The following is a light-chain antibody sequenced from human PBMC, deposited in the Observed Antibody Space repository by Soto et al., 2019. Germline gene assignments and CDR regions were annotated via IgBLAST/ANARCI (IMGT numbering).Light chain of an antibody. CDR1: QSVTSSY. J-gene: IGKJ2*01. Sequence: EIVLTQSPDTLSLSPGERATLSCRASQSVTSSYLAWYQQKPGHAPRLLIYCASSRATGIPDRFSGSVSGTDFTLTISRLEPEDFAVYYCQQYGSSPYTFGQGTSLEIK. V-gene: IGKV3-20*01. CDR3: QQYGSSPYT. CDR2: CAS.